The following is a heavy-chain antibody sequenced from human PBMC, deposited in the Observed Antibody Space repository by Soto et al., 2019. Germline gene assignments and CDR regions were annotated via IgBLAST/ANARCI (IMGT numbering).Heavy chain of an antibody. D-gene: IGHD6-6*01. Sequence: QVHLQQWGAGLLKPSETLSLTCAVYGGSFSGYYWSWICQPPGKGLEWVAEINHSGSANYNPSLKSRVTISVDTSLNQFSLKLSSVTAADTAVYYRARVEYSSSSFDYWGQGTLVTVSS. CDR2: INHSGSA. CDR1: GGSFSGYY. V-gene: IGHV4-34*01. J-gene: IGHJ4*02. CDR3: ARVEYSSSSFDY.